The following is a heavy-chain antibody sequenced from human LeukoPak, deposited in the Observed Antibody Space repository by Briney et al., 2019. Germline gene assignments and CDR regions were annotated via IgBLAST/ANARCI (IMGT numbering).Heavy chain of an antibody. CDR3: ARRGGSYYYYGMDV. Sequence: SGGYLRLSCAASGFTFSSYEMNWVRQAPGKGLEWVSYISSSGSTIYYADSVKGRFTISRDNSKNTLYLQMHSLRAEDTAVYYCARRGGSYYYYGMDVWGQGTTVTVSS. J-gene: IGHJ6*02. CDR2: ISSSGSTI. V-gene: IGHV3-48*03. CDR1: GFTFSSYE. D-gene: IGHD2-15*01.